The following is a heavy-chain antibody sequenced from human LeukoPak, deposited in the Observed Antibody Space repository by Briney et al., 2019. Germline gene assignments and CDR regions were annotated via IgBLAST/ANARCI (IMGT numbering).Heavy chain of an antibody. CDR2: ISSSSSYI. V-gene: IGHV3-21*01. D-gene: IGHD3-10*01. CDR1: GFTFSSYS. CDR3: ARDLGLLWFGELPEYFDY. Sequence: GGSLRLSCAASGFTFSSYSMNWVRQAPGKGLEWVSSISSSSSYIYYADSVKSRYTISRDNAKNSLYLQMNSLRAEDTAVYYCARDLGLLWFGELPEYFDYWGQGTLVTVSS. J-gene: IGHJ4*02.